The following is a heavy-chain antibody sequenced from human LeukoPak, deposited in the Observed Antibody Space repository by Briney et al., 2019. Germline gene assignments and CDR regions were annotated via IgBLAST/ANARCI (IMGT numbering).Heavy chain of an antibody. CDR3: AQPTGYYYDSSGPLGY. Sequence: ASVKVSCKASGYTFTSYGISWMRQAPGQGLEWMGWISAYNGNTNYAQKLQGRVTMTTDTSTSTAYMELRSLRSDDTAVYYCAQPTGYYYDSSGPLGYWGQGTLVTVSS. V-gene: IGHV1-18*01. CDR2: ISAYNGNT. J-gene: IGHJ4*02. D-gene: IGHD3-22*01. CDR1: GYTFTSYG.